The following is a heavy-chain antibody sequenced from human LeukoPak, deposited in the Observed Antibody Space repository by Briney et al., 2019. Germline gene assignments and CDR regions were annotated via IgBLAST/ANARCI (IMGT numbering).Heavy chain of an antibody. D-gene: IGHD4-23*01. V-gene: IGHV3-9*01. CDR1: GLTYEYYA. J-gene: IGHJ4*02. Sequence: GRSLRLSYAASGLTYEYYAMLWLGHAPGKGLEWVSGISWNSGSIGYADSVKGRFTISRDNAKNSLYLQMNSLRAEDTALYYCAKEMRGQGGNAFDCWGQGTLVTVSS. CDR3: AKEMRGQGGNAFDC. CDR2: ISWNSGSI.